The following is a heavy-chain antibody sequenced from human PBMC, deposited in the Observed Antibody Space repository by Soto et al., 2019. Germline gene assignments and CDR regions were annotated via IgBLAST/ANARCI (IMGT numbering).Heavy chain of an antibody. CDR2: ISYDGSNK. J-gene: IGHJ3*02. D-gene: IGHD3-10*01. Sequence: GGSLRLSCAASGFTFSSYGMHWVRQAPGKGLEWVAVISYDGSNKYYADSVKGRFTISRDNSKNTLYLQMNSLRAEDTAVYYCAKGILWFGELSDAFDIWGQGTMVTVSS. V-gene: IGHV3-30*18. CDR3: AKGILWFGELSDAFDI. CDR1: GFTFSSYG.